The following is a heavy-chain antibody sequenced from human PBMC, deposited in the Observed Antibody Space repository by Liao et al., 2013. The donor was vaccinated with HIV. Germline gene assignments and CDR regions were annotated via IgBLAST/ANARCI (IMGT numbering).Heavy chain of an antibody. CDR1: VGSFSGYY. J-gene: IGHJ6*03. V-gene: IGHV4-34*01. CDR3: ARGGRRDSYSRSDYYYYYMDV. CDR2: IDHSGTT. D-gene: IGHD2-21*02. Sequence: QVQLQQWGAGLLKPSETLSLTCAVYVGSFSGYYWTWIRQSPGKGLEWIGEIDHSGTTNYNPSLNSRVTISVDTSKNQFSLKLSSVTAADTAVYYCARGGRRDSYSRSDYYYYYMDVWGRGTTVTVSS.